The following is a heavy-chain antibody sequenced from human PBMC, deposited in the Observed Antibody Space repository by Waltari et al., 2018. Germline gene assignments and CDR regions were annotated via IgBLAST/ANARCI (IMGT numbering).Heavy chain of an antibody. D-gene: IGHD3-3*01. CDR1: GGSFSGYY. V-gene: IGHV4-34*01. CDR3: ARAFYDFWSGYMYNWFDP. CDR2: INHSGST. J-gene: IGHJ5*02. Sequence: QVQLQQWGAGLLKPSETLSLTCAVYGGSFSGYYWSWIRQPPGKGLDWIGEINHSGSTNYNPSLKSRVTISVDTSKNQFSLKLSSVTAADTAVYYCARAFYDFWSGYMYNWFDPWGQGTLVTVSS.